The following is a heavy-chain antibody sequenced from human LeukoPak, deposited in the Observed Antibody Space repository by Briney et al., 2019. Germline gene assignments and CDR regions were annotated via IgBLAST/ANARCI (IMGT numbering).Heavy chain of an antibody. CDR3: AREIYGSGTHPFDY. Sequence: GGSLRLSCAASGFTFSTYDMNWVRQAPGKGLEWLSAISSRSDYIYYADSVKGRFTVSRDNAENSLYLRMSSLRAEDTAVYYCAREIYGSGTHPFDYWGQGTLVTVSS. CDR1: GFTFSTYD. CDR2: ISSRSDYI. J-gene: IGHJ4*02. D-gene: IGHD3-10*01. V-gene: IGHV3-21*06.